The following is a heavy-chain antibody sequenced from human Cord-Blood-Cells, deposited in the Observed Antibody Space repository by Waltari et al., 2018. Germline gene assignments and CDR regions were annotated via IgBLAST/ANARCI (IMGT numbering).Heavy chain of an antibody. J-gene: IGHJ6*02. D-gene: IGHD3-10*01. V-gene: IGHV1-69*01. CDR1: GGPFSSYA. CDR3: AIFSSPRDYYCSGSYPLYYYYYDAMDF. Sequence: QVQLVQSGAEVKKHGSSVKVSCKASGGPFSSYAISWVRQAPGQGLEWLGGTIPIFGTATYEQKCEGSMNILADQVTCRVYMELSNLRSEDTAVYYCAIFSSPRDYYCSGSYPLYYYYYDAMDFWGQGTTVTVSS. CDR2: TIPIFGTA.